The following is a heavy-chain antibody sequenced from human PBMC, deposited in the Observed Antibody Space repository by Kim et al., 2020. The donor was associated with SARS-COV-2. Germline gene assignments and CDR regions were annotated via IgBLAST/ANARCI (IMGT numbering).Heavy chain of an antibody. CDR3: ARIYGDYSPFDY. D-gene: IGHD4-17*01. Sequence: SETMSLTCAVYGGSFSGYYWSWIRQPPGKGLEWIGEINHSGSTNYNPSLKSRVTISVDTSKNQFSLKLSSVTAADTAVYYCARIYGDYSPFDYWGQGTLVTVSS. J-gene: IGHJ4*02. CDR1: GGSFSGYY. V-gene: IGHV4-34*01. CDR2: INHSGST.